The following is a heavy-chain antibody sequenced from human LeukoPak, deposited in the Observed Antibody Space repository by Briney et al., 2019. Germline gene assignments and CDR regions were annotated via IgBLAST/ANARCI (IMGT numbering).Heavy chain of an antibody. CDR2: IYYSGST. J-gene: IGHJ4*02. V-gene: IGHV4-59*01. CDR1: GGSISSYY. D-gene: IGHD5-18*01. Sequence: SETLSLTCTVSGGSISSYYWSWVRQPPGKGLEWIGYIYYSGSTNYNPSLKSRVTISVDTSKNQFSLKLSSVTAADTAVYYCASPTAGNYWGQGTLATVSS. CDR3: ASPTAGNY.